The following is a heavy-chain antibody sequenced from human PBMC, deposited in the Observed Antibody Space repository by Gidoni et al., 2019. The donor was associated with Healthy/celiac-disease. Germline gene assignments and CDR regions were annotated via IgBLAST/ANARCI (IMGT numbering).Heavy chain of an antibody. V-gene: IGHV3-23*01. Sequence: EVQLLESGGGLVQPGGSLRLSCAASGFTFSSYAMSWVLQAPGKGLEWVSAISGSGCSTYYADSVKGRFTISRDNSKNTLYLQMNSLRAEDTAVYYCARGVTIFGVVTDYYYYMDVWGKGTTVTVSS. CDR1: GFTFSSYA. CDR3: ARGVTIFGVVTDYYYYMDV. D-gene: IGHD3-3*01. CDR2: ISGSGCST. J-gene: IGHJ6*03.